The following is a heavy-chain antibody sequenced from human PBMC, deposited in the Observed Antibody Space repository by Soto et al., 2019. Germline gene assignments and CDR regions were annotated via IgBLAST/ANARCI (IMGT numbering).Heavy chain of an antibody. J-gene: IGHJ6*03. CDR2: ISSSSSYI. CDR1: GFTFSSYS. D-gene: IGHD2-15*01. Sequence: GGSLRLSCAASGFTFSSYSMNWVRQAPGKGLEWVSSISSSSSYIYYADSVKGRFTISRDNAKNSLYLQMNSLRAEDTAVYYCARDGVKCSGGSCYSVYYYYYMDVWGKGTTVTVSS. V-gene: IGHV3-21*01. CDR3: ARDGVKCSGGSCYSVYYYYYMDV.